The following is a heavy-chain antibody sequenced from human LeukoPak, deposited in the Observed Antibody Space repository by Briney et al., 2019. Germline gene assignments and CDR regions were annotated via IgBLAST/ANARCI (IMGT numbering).Heavy chain of an antibody. CDR1: GFTFSSYS. CDR3: ARGGYSSGRGTYYYYGMDV. V-gene: IGHV3-21*01. CDR2: INSSSSYI. Sequence: PGGSLRLSCAASGFTFSSYSMNWVRQAPGKGLEWVSSINSSSSYIYYADSVKGRFTISRDNAKNSLYLQMNSLRAEDTAVYYCARGGYSSGRGTYYYYGMDVWGQGTTVTVSS. J-gene: IGHJ6*02. D-gene: IGHD6-19*01.